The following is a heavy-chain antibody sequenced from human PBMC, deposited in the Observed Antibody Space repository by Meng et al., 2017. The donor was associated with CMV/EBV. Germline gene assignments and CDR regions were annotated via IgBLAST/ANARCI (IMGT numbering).Heavy chain of an antibody. CDR2: IRSKANSYAT. CDR3: TRTLWKSVPAAMPYNWFDP. CDR1: GFTFSGSA. D-gene: IGHD2-2*01. Sequence: GGSLRLSCAASGFTFSGSAMHWVRQASGKGLEWVGRIRSKANSYATAYAASVKGRFTISRDDSKNTAYLQMNSLKTEDTAVYYCTRTLWKSVPAAMPYNWFDPWGQGTLVTVSS. V-gene: IGHV3-73*01. J-gene: IGHJ5*02.